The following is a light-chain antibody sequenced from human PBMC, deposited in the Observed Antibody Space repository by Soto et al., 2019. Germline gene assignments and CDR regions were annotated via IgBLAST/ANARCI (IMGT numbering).Light chain of an antibody. CDR2: LEGSGSY. CDR1: SGHSSYI. Sequence: QSVLTQSSSASASLGSSVKLTCTLSSGHSSYIIAWHQQQPGKAPRYLMKLEGSGSYNKGSGVPDRFSGSSSGADRYITISNLEFEDEADYYCETWESSTQVFGTGTKLTVL. J-gene: IGLJ1*01. V-gene: IGLV4-60*02. CDR3: ETWESSTQV.